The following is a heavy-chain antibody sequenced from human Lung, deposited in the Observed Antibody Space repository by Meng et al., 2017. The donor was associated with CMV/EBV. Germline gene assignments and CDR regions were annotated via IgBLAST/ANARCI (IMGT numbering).Heavy chain of an antibody. Sequence: SXTLSLTCTVSGGSISSGDYYWSWIRQPPGKGLEWIGYIYYSGSTYYNPSLKSRVTISVDTSKNQFSLKLSSVTAADTAVYYCARVKPASRGAFDIWGQGXMVTVSS. CDR2: IYYSGST. V-gene: IGHV4-30-4*02. J-gene: IGHJ3*02. CDR1: GGSISSGDYY. D-gene: IGHD2-2*01. CDR3: ARVKPASRGAFDI.